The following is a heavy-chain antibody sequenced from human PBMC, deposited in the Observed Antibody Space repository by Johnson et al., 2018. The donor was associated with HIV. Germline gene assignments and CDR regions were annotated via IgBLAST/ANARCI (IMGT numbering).Heavy chain of an antibody. V-gene: IGHV3-30*02. CDR3: ARKYNFWSGYSGEDAFDI. Sequence: QVQLVESGGGVVQPGRSLRLSCAASGFTFSSYGMHWVRQAPGKGLEWVVFVRYDGSNKYYADSVKGRFTISRDNSKNTLYLQMNSLRVDDTAVYYCARKYNFWSGYSGEDAFDIWGQGTMVTVSS. J-gene: IGHJ3*02. D-gene: IGHD3-3*01. CDR2: VRYDGSNK. CDR1: GFTFSSYG.